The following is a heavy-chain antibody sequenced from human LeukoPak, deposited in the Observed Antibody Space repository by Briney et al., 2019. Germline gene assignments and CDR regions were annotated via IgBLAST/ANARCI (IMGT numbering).Heavy chain of an antibody. CDR2: TYYRSKWYN. Sequence: SQTLSLTCAISGDSVSSNSAVWNWIRQSPSRGLEWLGRTYYRSKWYNDYAVSVKSRITINPDTSKNQFSLQLNSVTPEDTAVYYCARVGKRMAVAGDYYFYMDVWGKGTTVTISS. D-gene: IGHD6-13*01. J-gene: IGHJ6*03. CDR1: GDSVSSNSAV. CDR3: ARVGKRMAVAGDYYFYMDV. V-gene: IGHV6-1*01.